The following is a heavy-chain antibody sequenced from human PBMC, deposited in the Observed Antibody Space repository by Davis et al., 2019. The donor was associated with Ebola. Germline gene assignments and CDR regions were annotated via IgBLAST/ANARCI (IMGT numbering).Heavy chain of an antibody. CDR2: IYYSGST. Sequence: MPSETLSLTCTVSGGSISSYYWSWIRQPPGKGLEWIGYIYYSGSTNYNPSLKSRVTISVDTSKNQFSLKLSSVTAADTAVYYCARHSDYHDNNGQPTYNWFDPWGQGTLVTVSS. CDR1: GGSISSYY. J-gene: IGHJ5*02. D-gene: IGHD3-22*01. CDR3: ARHSDYHDNNGQPTYNWFDP. V-gene: IGHV4-59*08.